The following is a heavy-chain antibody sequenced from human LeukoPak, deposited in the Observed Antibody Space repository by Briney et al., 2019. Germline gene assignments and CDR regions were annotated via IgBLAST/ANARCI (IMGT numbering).Heavy chain of an antibody. CDR3: AKDSGAASDFDAFAV. J-gene: IGHJ3*01. CDR2: ISGSGGST. CDR1: GFTFRNSA. D-gene: IGHD6-13*01. V-gene: IGHV3-23*01. Sequence: GGSLRLSCAASGFTFRNSAMNWVSQSPGKGLEWVSGISGSGGSTYYADSVKGRFTISRDNSKNTLYLQMNSLRAEDSAVYYCAKDSGAASDFDAFAVWGQGTMVAVSS.